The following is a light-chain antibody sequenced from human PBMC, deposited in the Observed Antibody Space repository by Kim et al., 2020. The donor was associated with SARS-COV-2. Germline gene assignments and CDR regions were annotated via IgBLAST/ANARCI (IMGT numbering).Light chain of an antibody. CDR2: DAS. V-gene: IGKV3-11*01. CDR1: KSVSSY. J-gene: IGKJ5*01. Sequence: PGERATLSCRASKSVSSYLAWYQQKPGQAPRLLIYDASNRATGIPARFSGSGSGTDFTLTISSLEPEDFAVYYCQQRSNWPRAVTFGQGTRLEIK. CDR3: QQRSNWPRAVT.